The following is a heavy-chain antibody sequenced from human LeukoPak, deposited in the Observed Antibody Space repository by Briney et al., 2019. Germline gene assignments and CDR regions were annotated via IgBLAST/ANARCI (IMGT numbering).Heavy chain of an antibody. D-gene: IGHD1-26*01. Sequence: SGPALVNPTQTLTLTCTFSGFSLSTSGMSVSWIRQPPGKALEWLARIDWDDDKYYSTSLMTRLTISKDTSKNQVVLTMTNMDPVDTATYYCARIRLVREGIYYFDYWGQGTLVTVSS. CDR1: GFSLSTSGMS. V-gene: IGHV2-70*11. CDR2: IDWDDDK. J-gene: IGHJ4*02. CDR3: ARIRLVREGIYYFDY.